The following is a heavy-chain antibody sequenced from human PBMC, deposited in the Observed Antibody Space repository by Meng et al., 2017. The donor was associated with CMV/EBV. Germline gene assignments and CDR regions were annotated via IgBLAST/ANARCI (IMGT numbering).Heavy chain of an antibody. D-gene: IGHD3-3*01. Sequence: GESLKISCAASGFTFSSYWMHWVRQAPGKGLVRVSRINSDGSSTSYADSVKGRFTISRDNAKNTLYLQMNSLRAEDTAVYYCARESTIFGVVISPWGQGTLVTVSS. J-gene: IGHJ5*02. CDR1: GFTFSSYW. V-gene: IGHV3-74*01. CDR2: INSDGSST. CDR3: ARESTIFGVVISP.